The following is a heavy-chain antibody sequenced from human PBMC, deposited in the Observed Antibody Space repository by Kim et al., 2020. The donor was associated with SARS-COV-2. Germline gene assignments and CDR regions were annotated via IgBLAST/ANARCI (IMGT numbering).Heavy chain of an antibody. CDR1: GGSIRSHY. D-gene: IGHD3-9*01. V-gene: IGHV4-4*07. Sequence: TLSLTCNVSGGSIRSHYWSWIRQPAGKGLEWIGRMYINGSTNYNPSLKSRVTMSVDTSKNQFSLKLSSVTAADTAVYYCARDLYYLSGYPYGLDVWGQG. J-gene: IGHJ6*02. CDR2: MYINGST. CDR3: ARDLYYLSGYPYGLDV.